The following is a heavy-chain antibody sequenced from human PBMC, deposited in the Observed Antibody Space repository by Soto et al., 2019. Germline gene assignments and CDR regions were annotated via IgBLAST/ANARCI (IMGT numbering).Heavy chain of an antibody. CDR1: VGSISSSSYY. CDR2: IYYSGST. J-gene: IGHJ6*01. V-gene: IGHV4-39*01. CDR3: ATTEKMKDGPTDYYYYGMDV. Sequence: SEILSVTCIFSVGSISSSSYYWGWIRQPPGKGPPWIGSIYYSGSTYYNPSLKSRVTISVDTSKNQFSLKLSSVTAADTAVYYCATTEKMKDGPTDYYYYGMDVWGQGTTVTVSS.